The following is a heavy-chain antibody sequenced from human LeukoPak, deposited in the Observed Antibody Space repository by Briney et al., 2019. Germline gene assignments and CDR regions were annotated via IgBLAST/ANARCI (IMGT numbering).Heavy chain of an antibody. Sequence: KPGGSLRLSCAASGFTFSSYSMNWVRQAPGKGLEWVSFIDSSSRYIYQADSVKGRFTISRDNAKSSVFLQMDSLRAEDTAVYYCARVGGHCTSTSCPPPDYWGQGTLVTVSS. D-gene: IGHD2-2*01. CDR3: ARVGGHCTSTSCPPPDY. CDR2: IDSSSRYI. CDR1: GFTFSSYS. J-gene: IGHJ4*02. V-gene: IGHV3-21*01.